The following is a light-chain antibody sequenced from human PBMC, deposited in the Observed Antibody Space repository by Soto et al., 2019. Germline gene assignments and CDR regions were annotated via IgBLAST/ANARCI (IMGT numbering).Light chain of an antibody. CDR2: GAS. V-gene: IGKV3-20*01. Sequence: EIVLTQSPGTLSLSPGERATLSCRASQSVSSSYLAWYQQKPGQAPRLLIYGASSRATGIPDRFSGSGSGTDFTLNISRLEPEDFAVYYCQQYASSPVYTFGQGTKLQMK. CDR1: QSVSSSY. CDR3: QQYASSPVYT. J-gene: IGKJ2*01.